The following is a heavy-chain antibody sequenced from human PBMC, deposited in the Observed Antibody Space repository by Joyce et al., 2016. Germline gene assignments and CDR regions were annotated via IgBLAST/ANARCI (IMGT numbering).Heavy chain of an antibody. J-gene: IGHJ4*02. CDR3: TTPSCDN. D-gene: IGHD2-2*01. CDR1: GIIFSSKE. CDR2: INSDDSRI. V-gene: IGHV3-48*03. Sequence: EVHLVESGGGLVQPGGSLRLSCATSGIIFSSKEMNWVGQAAGKGLEWISSINSDDSRIHYADSVRGRFTISRDNARNSLYLEMNYLRVEDTAIYYCTTPSCDNWGQGSLVTVSS.